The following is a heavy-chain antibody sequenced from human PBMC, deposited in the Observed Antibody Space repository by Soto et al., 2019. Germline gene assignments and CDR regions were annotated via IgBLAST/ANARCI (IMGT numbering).Heavy chain of an antibody. CDR3: ARDNQTTGGWYADYYYYYYMDV. J-gene: IGHJ6*03. D-gene: IGHD6-19*01. Sequence: SETLSLTCALSGDSVSSNSAAWNWIRQSPSRGLEWLGRTYYRSKWYNDYAVSVKSRITINPDTSKNQFSLQLNSVTPEDTAVYYCARDNQTTGGWYADYYYYYYMDVWGKGTTVTVSS. CDR2: TYYRSKWYN. V-gene: IGHV6-1*01. CDR1: GDSVSSNSAA.